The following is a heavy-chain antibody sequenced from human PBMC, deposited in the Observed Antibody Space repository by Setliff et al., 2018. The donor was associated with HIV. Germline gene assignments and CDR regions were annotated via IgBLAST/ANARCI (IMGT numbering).Heavy chain of an antibody. Sequence: SETLSLTCTVSGGSISNSNYFWDWIRQPPGKGLEWIGSAGSADYGGNAYYNPSLKSRVTISVETSKNQFSLKLTSVTAADTAVYYCARLRMETLMQHFDYWGQGTLVTVSS. D-gene: IGHD2-8*01. CDR2: AGSADYGGNA. V-gene: IGHV4-39*07. CDR3: ARLRMETLMQHFDY. CDR1: GGSISNSNYF. J-gene: IGHJ4*02.